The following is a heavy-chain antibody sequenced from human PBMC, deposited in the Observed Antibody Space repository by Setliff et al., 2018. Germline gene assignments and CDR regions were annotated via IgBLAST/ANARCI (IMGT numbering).Heavy chain of an antibody. Sequence: PGESLKISCAASGFNFFSYAMHWVRQAPGKGPEYVSAISSNGGRLSYANSVKGRFTISSDVSTNTLYPQMGSLRVEDTAVYYCARIAEYDTLDIWGQGTMVT. CDR1: GFNFFSYA. CDR2: ISSNGGRL. CDR3: ARIAEYDTLDI. V-gene: IGHV3-64*01. J-gene: IGHJ3*02.